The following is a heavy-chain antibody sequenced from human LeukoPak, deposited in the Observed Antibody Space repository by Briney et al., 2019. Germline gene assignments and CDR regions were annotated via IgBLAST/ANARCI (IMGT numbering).Heavy chain of an antibody. V-gene: IGHV3-23*01. D-gene: IGHD3-10*01. J-gene: IGHJ4*02. Sequence: GGSLRLSCAASGFTFSSYAMSWVRQAPGKGLEWVSAISGSGGSTYYADSVKGRFTISRDNPKNTLYLQMNSLRAEDTAVYYCAKGQNMVRGDNPVYWGQGTLVTVSS. CDR3: AKGQNMVRGDNPVY. CDR2: ISGSGGST. CDR1: GFTFSSYA.